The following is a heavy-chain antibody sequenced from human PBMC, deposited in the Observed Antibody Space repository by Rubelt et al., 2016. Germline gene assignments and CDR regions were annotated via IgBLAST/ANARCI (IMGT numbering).Heavy chain of an antibody. CDR2: IHYSGST. CDR1: GGSISVYY. D-gene: IGHD3-10*01. CDR3: ARRGVSGYVDS. V-gene: IGHV4-59*08. Sequence: QVQLQESGPGLVKPSETLSLTCTVSGGSISVYYWSWIRQPPGKGPEWIGYIHYSGSTNYNPSLKSRVTILVDTSKNQFSLKLSSVTAADTAVYYCARRGVSGYVDSWGQGTLVTVSS. J-gene: IGHJ4*02.